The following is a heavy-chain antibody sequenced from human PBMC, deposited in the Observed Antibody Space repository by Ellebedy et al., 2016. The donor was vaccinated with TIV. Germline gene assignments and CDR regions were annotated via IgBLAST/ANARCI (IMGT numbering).Heavy chain of an antibody. CDR1: GFTAFNFA. V-gene: IGHV3-23*01. D-gene: IGHD2-2*01. J-gene: IGHJ5*01. CDR2: VGGGDDRT. Sequence: GESLKISCEASGFTAFNFAMSWVRQAPGKGLEWVSAVGGGDDRTFYADAVKGRFTISRDNPKNTVTLQMQSLRAEDTALYYCAKGHTASFFYLFDSWGQGTLVTVSS. CDR3: AKGHTASFFYLFDS.